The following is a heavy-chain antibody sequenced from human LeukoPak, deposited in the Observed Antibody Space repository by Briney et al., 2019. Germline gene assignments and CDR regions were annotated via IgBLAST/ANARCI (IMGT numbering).Heavy chain of an antibody. CDR1: GFTFSSYG. J-gene: IGHJ6*03. V-gene: IGHV3-30*02. CDR3: AKDQGTTHYFYYMDV. CDR2: IRYDENNK. D-gene: IGHD1-14*01. Sequence: GGSLRLSCAASGFTFSSYGMHWVRQAPGKGLEWVAFIRYDENNKYYADSVRGRFTISRDNSKNTLFLQMNSLRVEDTAVYFCAKDQGTTHYFYYMDVWGKGTTVTVSS.